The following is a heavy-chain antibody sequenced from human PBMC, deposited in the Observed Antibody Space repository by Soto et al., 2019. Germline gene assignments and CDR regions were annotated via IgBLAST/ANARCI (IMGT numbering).Heavy chain of an antibody. D-gene: IGHD2-2*01. Sequence: QVQLVESGGGVVQPGRSLRLSCAASGFNFSNYGMHWVRQAPGKGLEWVAVIWYDGSYKYYADSVKGRFTISRDNSKNTLHLQMNSLRAEDTAVYYCARDSLSHRSSANGWFDPWGQGTLVTVSS. CDR1: GFNFSNYG. V-gene: IGHV3-33*01. CDR3: ARDSLSHRSSANGWFDP. CDR2: IWYDGSYK. J-gene: IGHJ5*02.